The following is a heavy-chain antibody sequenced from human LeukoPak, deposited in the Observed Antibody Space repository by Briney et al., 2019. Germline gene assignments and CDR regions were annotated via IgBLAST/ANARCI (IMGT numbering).Heavy chain of an antibody. V-gene: IGHV1-2*06. CDR3: ARGGPTYYYDSSGYYYGT. Sequence: GASVKVSCKASGYTFNSYGISWVRQAPGQGLEWMGRINPNSGGTNYAQKFQGRVTMTRDTSISTAYMELSRLRSDDTAVYYCARGGPTYYYDSSGYYYGTWGQGTLVTVSS. J-gene: IGHJ5*02. CDR2: INPNSGGT. CDR1: GYTFNSYG. D-gene: IGHD3-22*01.